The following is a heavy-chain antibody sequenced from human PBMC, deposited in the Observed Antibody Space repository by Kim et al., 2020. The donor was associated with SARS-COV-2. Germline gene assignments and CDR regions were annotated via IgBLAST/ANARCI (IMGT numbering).Heavy chain of an antibody. D-gene: IGHD3-3*01. CDR1: GGSISSSSYY. V-gene: IGHV4-39*07. J-gene: IGHJ2*01. CDR3: ARDDPFRFTIFGVVMGSGYFDL. Sequence: SETLSLTCTVSGGSISSSSYYWGWIRQPPGKGLEWIGSIYYSGSTYYNPSLKSRVTISVDTSENQFSLKLSSVTAADTAVYYCARDDPFRFTIFGVVMGSGYFDLWGRGTLVTVSS. CDR2: IYYSGST.